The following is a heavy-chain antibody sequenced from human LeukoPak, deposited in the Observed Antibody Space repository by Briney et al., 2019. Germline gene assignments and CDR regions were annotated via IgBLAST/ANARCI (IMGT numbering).Heavy chain of an antibody. V-gene: IGHV3-30*02. CDR3: AKDVPTAYFDY. Sequence: GGSLRLSCAASGFTFSNYGMHWVRQAPGKGLEWVAFVRYDETTKFYADSVKGRFTISRDNSKTTLYLQMNSLRAEDTAVYSCAKDVPTAYFDYWGQGTLVTVSS. J-gene: IGHJ4*02. D-gene: IGHD2-2*01. CDR1: GFTFSNYG. CDR2: VRYDETTK.